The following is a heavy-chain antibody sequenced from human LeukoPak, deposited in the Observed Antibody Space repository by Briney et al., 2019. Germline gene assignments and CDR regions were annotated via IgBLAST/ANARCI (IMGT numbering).Heavy chain of an antibody. D-gene: IGHD2-15*01. J-gene: IGHJ3*02. CDR3: ARLMFFYCSGGSCYYAFDI. CDR2: IYYSGST. CDR1: GGSISSYY. V-gene: IGHV4-59*08. Sequence: SETLSLTCTVSGGSISSYYWSWIRQPPGKGLEWIGYIYYSGSTNYNPSLKSRVTISVDTSKNQFSLKLSSLTAADTAVYYCARLMFFYCSGGSCYYAFDIWGQGTMVTVSS.